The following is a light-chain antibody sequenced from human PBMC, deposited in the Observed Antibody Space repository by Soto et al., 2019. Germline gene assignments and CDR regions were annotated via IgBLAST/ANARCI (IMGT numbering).Light chain of an antibody. CDR2: GAS. J-gene: IGKJ1*01. V-gene: IGKV3-20*01. Sequence: EIVLTQSPGTLSLSPGERATLSCRASQSVSNTYLAWYQQKPGQAPRLLIYGASSRATGIPDRFSGGGSGTDFSLTISRLEPEDFAVYYCQHYGNSRTFGQGTKVEIK. CDR3: QHYGNSRT. CDR1: QSVSNTY.